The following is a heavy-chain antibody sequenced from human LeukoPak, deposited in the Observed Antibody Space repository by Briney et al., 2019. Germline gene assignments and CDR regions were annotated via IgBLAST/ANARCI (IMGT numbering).Heavy chain of an antibody. CDR2: ISGSSSHI. CDR1: EFTFSMST. V-gene: IGHV3-21*01. Sequence: GGSLRLSCAASEFTFSMSTMNWVRQAPGKGLEWVSSISGSSSHIYYADSVKGRFTISRDNAKKSLYLQMSSLRADDTAVYYCARGLCGGDCYDYWGQGTLVTVSS. CDR3: ARGLCGGDCYDY. J-gene: IGHJ4*02. D-gene: IGHD2-21*02.